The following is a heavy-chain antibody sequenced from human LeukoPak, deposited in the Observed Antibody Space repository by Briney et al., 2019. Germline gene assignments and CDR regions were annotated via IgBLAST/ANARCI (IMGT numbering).Heavy chain of an antibody. CDR2: IIPIFGTA. CDR3: ASLRTGTNNWFDP. CDR1: GGTFSSYA. V-gene: IGHV1-69*05. J-gene: IGHJ5*02. D-gene: IGHD1-1*01. Sequence: SVKVSRKASGGTFSSYAISWVRQAPGQGLEWMGGIIPIFGTANYAQKFQGRVTITTDESTSTAYMELSSLRSEDTAVYYCASLRTGTNNWFDPWGQGTLVTVSS.